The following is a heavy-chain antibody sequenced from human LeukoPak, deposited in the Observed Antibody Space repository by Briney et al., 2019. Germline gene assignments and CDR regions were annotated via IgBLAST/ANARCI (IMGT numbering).Heavy chain of an antibody. Sequence: GESLKISCKGSGYSFTSYWIGWVRQMPGKGPEWMGIIYPGDSDTRYSPSFQGQVTISADKSISTAYLQWSSLKASDTAMYYCARPTSGIQLWDRGYNWFDPWGQGTLVTVSS. J-gene: IGHJ5*02. D-gene: IGHD5-18*01. V-gene: IGHV5-51*01. CDR3: ARPTSGIQLWDRGYNWFDP. CDR2: IYPGDSDT. CDR1: GYSFTSYW.